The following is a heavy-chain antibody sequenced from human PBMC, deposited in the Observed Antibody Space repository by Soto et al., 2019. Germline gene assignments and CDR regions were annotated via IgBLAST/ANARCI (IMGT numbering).Heavy chain of an antibody. Sequence: GGSLRLSCASSGFTFSNAWMSWVRQAPGKGLEWVGRIKSKKDGGTTDYPAPAKGRFTVSRDDSRNTVYLQMNSLKTEDTAVYYCLTDPYYDTSGLYFVEYFHHWGQGTLVTVSS. CDR3: LTDPYYDTSGLYFVEYFHH. CDR2: IKSKKDGGTT. V-gene: IGHV3-15*01. D-gene: IGHD3-22*01. J-gene: IGHJ1*01. CDR1: GFTFSNAW.